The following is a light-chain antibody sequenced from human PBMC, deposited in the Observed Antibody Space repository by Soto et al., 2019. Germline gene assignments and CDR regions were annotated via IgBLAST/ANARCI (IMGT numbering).Light chain of an antibody. CDR1: QSVSSN. J-gene: IGKJ5*01. CDR3: KQYKEWPPFT. Sequence: EILMTQSPATLSVSPGYRATLSCMASQSVSSNLAWYQQKPGQAPRLLIYGASTRATGIPARFSGSGSGTEFTLSISSLQSEDFAVYYCKQYKEWPPFTFGQGTRLEIK. CDR2: GAS. V-gene: IGKV3-15*01.